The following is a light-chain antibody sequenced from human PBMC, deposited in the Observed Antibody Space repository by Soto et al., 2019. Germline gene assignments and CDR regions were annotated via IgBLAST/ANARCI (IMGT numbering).Light chain of an antibody. CDR2: GAS. CDR1: QTVSTN. Sequence: EIVMTQSPATLAASPGERVTLSCRASQTVSTNLAWYQQKRGQAPRLLIYGASTRATDVPARFSGSGSGTEFTLTISSLQSEDFGVYYCQQYYYRPPYTFGQGTKLEIK. CDR3: QQYYYRPPYT. J-gene: IGKJ2*01. V-gene: IGKV3-15*01.